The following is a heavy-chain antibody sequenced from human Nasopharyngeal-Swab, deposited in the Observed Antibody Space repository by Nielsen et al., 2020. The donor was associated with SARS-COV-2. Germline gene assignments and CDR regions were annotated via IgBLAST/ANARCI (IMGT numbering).Heavy chain of an antibody. V-gene: IGHV3-11*01. Sequence: GESLKISCAASGFTFSDYYMSWIRQAPGKGLEWVSYISSSGSTIYYADSVKGRFTISRDNAKNSLYLQMNSLRAEDTAVYYCARDGKVGSSYGYWGQGTLVTVSS. J-gene: IGHJ4*02. CDR1: GFTFSDYY. D-gene: IGHD6-13*01. CDR3: ARDGKVGSSYGY. CDR2: ISSSGSTI.